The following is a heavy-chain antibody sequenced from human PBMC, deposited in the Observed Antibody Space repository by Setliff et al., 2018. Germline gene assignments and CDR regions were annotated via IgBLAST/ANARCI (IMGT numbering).Heavy chain of an antibody. D-gene: IGHD6-13*01. CDR1: GGSISSGGYY. J-gene: IGHJ4*02. Sequence: LSLTCTVSGGSISSGGYYWSWIRQPPGKGLEWIGEINHSGSTNYNPSLKSRVTISVDTSKNQFSLKLSSVTAADTAVYYCAREGGYSSSCPHYYWGQGTLVTVSS. V-gene: IGHV4-39*07. CDR3: AREGGYSSSCPHYY. CDR2: INHSGST.